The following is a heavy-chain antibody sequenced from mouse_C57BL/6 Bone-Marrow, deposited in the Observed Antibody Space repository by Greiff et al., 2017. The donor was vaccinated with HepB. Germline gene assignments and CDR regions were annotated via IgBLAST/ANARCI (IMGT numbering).Heavy chain of an antibody. Sequence: QVQLQQPGAELVKPGASVKMSCKASGYTFTSYWITWVKQRPGQGLEWIGDIYPGSGSTNYNEKFKSKATLTVDTSSSTAYMQLSSLTSEDAAVYYCARRVYGSRGYFDYWGQGTTLTVSS. CDR3: ARRVYGSRGYFDY. CDR1: GYTFTSYW. J-gene: IGHJ2*01. CDR2: IYPGSGST. D-gene: IGHD1-1*01. V-gene: IGHV1-55*01.